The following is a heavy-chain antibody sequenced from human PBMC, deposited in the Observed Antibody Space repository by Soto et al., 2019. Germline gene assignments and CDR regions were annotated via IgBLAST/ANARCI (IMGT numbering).Heavy chain of an antibody. V-gene: IGHV4-39*01. Sequence: SETLSLTCTLSGGSITSSDYYWGWIRQPPGKGLEWLGSIYYSGHTYFNVSLRSRVSISIDTSKHQFSLTLNSMTAADTAIYSCPGNRGISDAGTQGWFDPWGQGTLVTVSS. J-gene: IGHJ5*02. CDR1: GGSITSSDYY. CDR2: IYYSGHT. D-gene: IGHD6-13*01. CDR3: PGNRGISDAGTQGWFDP.